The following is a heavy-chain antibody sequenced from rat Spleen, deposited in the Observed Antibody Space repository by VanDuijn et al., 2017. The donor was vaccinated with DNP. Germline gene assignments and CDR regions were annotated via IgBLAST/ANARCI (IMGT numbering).Heavy chain of an antibody. V-gene: IGHV5-20*01. J-gene: IGHJ1*01. Sequence: EVQLVESGGGLVQPGRSLKLSCAASGFTFRDYYMAWVRQAPTKGLEWVAYSNFDGGSTYNGDSVKGRFTISRDNAKSTLYLQMNSLRSEDTATYYCTRNSGYWYFDFWGPGTMVTVSS. CDR2: SNFDGGST. CDR1: GFTFRDYY. D-gene: IGHD4-3*01. CDR3: TRNSGYWYFDF.